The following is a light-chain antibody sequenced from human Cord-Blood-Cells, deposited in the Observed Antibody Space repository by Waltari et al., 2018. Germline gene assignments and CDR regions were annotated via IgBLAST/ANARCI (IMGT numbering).Light chain of an antibody. CDR3: QQSYSTPLT. CDR2: AAS. CDR1: QSISSY. Sequence: IPMTPSPSSLSASVADRVTITCRASQSISSYLNWYQHKPGKAPKLLIYAASSLQSGVPSRFSGSGSGTDFTLTISSLQPEDFATYYCQQSYSTPLTFGGGTKVEIK. V-gene: IGKV1-39*01. J-gene: IGKJ4*01.